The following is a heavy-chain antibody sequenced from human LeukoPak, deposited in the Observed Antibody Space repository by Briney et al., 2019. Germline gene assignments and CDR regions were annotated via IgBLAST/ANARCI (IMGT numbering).Heavy chain of an antibody. CDR2: TYYRSKWYN. V-gene: IGHV6-1*01. D-gene: IGHD5-12*01. Sequence: SQTLSLPYPISGDRVSSSSAAGHWIRQSPSRALEWRGRTYYRSKWYNDYAVSVKSRITINPDTSNNQFSLQLNSVTPEDTAVYYCARVGGYSGYDTKHYYYGMDVWGQGTTVTVSS. CDR3: ARVGGYSGYDTKHYYYGMDV. J-gene: IGHJ6*02. CDR1: GDRVSSSSAA.